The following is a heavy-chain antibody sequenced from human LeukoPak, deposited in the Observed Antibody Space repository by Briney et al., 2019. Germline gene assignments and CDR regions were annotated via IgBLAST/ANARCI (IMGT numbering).Heavy chain of an antibody. V-gene: IGHV4-39*01. CDR3: ARLSSGWPYYFDY. J-gene: IGHJ4*02. CDR2: IYYSGST. Sequence: PSETLSLTCTVSGGSISSSSYYCGWIRQPPGKGLEWIGSIYYSGSTYYNPSLKSRVTISVDTSKNQFSLKLSSVTAADTAVYYCARLSSGWPYYFDYWGQGTLVTVSS. D-gene: IGHD6-19*01. CDR1: GGSISSSSYY.